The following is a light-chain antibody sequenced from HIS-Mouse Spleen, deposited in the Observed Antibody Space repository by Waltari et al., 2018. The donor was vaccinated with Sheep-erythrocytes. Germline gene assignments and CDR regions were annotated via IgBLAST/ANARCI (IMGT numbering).Light chain of an antibody. Sequence: EIVLTQSPGTLSLSPGERATLSCRASQSVSSSYLAWYQQKPGQAPRLLIYGASSRATGIPDRFIGSGSGTEFTLTISRLEPEDFAVYYCQQYGSSLRTFGQGTKVEIK. V-gene: IGKV3-20*01. CDR1: QSVSSSY. CDR3: QQYGSSLRT. J-gene: IGKJ1*01. CDR2: GAS.